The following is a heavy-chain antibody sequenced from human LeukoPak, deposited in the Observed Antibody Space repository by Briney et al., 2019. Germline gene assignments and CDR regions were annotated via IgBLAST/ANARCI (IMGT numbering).Heavy chain of an antibody. V-gene: IGHV1-2*02. CDR3: AREEDSSGYSFGY. CDR1: GYTFTGYY. D-gene: IGHD3-22*01. CDR2: INPNSGGT. Sequence: GASVKVSCKASGYTFTGYYMHWVRQAPGQGLEWMGWINPNSGGTNYAQKFQGRVTMTRDTSISTAYMELSRLRSDDTAVNYCAREEDSSGYSFGYWGQGTLVTVSS. J-gene: IGHJ4*02.